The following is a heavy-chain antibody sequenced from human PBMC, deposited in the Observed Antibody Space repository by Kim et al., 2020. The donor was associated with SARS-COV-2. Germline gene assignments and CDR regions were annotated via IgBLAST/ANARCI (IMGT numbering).Heavy chain of an antibody. CDR3: ASLRDFWSGYPDDAFDI. V-gene: IGHV7-4-1*02. J-gene: IGHJ3*02. CDR2: INTNTGNP. CDR1: GYTFTSYA. Sequence: ASVKVSCKASGYTFTSYAMNWVRQAPGQGLEWMGWINTNTGNPTYAQGFTGRFVFSLDTSVSTAYLQISSLKAEDTAVYYCASLRDFWSGYPDDAFDIWGQGTMVTVSS. D-gene: IGHD3-3*01.